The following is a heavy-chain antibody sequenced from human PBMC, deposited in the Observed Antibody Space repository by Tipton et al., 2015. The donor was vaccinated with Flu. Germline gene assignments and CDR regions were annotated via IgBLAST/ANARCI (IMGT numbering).Heavy chain of an antibody. CDR3: VRCKSGSYCHCFDY. J-gene: IGHJ4*02. CDR1: GGSFSAYQ. V-gene: IGHV4-34*01. D-gene: IGHD1-26*01. CDR2: INQSGST. Sequence: TLSLTCAVYGGSFSAYQWTWIRQSPGKGLEWIGEINQSGSTKYNPSLKSRVSMSVDTSENQFSLRLTSVTAADTAVYYCVRCKSGSYCHCFDYWGQGTLVTVSS.